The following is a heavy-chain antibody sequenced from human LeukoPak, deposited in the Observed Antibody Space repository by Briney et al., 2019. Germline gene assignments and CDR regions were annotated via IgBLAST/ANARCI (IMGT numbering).Heavy chain of an antibody. CDR1: GGSFSSYY. D-gene: IGHD4-17*01. J-gene: IGHJ4*02. CDR3: ARGQGTVTTH. CDR2: INHSGSA. V-gene: IGHV4-34*01. Sequence: KTSETLSLTCTASGGSFSSYYCTWIRQPPGKGLEWIGEINHSGSANYNPSLKSRVTISLDTSKNQFSLKLSSVTAADTAVYYCARGQGTVTTHWGQGTLVTVSS.